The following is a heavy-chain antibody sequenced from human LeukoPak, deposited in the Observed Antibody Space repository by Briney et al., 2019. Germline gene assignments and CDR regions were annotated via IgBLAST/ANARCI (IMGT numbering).Heavy chain of an antibody. V-gene: IGHV1-2*04. CDR2: INPNSGGT. Sequence: ASVKVSCKASGFTFTGYYMHWVRQAPGQGLEWMGWINPNSGGTNYAQKFQGWVTMTRDTSISTAYMELSRLRSDDTAAYYCARDDSSGYTFFDYWGQGTLVTVSS. CDR3: ARDDSSGYTFFDY. D-gene: IGHD3-22*01. J-gene: IGHJ4*02. CDR1: GFTFTGYY.